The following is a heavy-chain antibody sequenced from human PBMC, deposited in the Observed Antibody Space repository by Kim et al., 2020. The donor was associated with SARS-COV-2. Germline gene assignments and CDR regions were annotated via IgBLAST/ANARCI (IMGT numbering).Heavy chain of an antibody. Sequence: ASVKVSCKTSGHFFTRDSIHWVRQAPGQGLAWMGGIDCGNGNTIYSQKFQGRVTFNTDTSASTAYMELSFLRSEDSAVYYCLGGFYFVYWGQGTLVTVSS. CDR1: GHFFTRDS. V-gene: IGHV1-3*01. CDR3: LGGFYFVY. J-gene: IGHJ4*02. D-gene: IGHD3-16*01. CDR2: IDCGNGNT.